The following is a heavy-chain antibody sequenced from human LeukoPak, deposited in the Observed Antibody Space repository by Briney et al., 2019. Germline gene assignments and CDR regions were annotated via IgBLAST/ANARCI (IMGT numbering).Heavy chain of an antibody. CDR3: SRDPGYCSSTTCYDWFDP. CDR1: GFTFGDYA. V-gene: IGHV3-49*04. J-gene: IGHJ5*02. D-gene: IGHD2-2*01. CDR2: IRGKAYGGTT. Sequence: PGRSLRLSCTASGFTFGDYAMSWVRQPPGKGLEWVGFIRGKAYGGTTEYAASVKGRFSISGDDSKSIAYLQMNSLKTEDTAVYYCSRDPGYCSSTTCYDWFDPWGQGTLVTVSS.